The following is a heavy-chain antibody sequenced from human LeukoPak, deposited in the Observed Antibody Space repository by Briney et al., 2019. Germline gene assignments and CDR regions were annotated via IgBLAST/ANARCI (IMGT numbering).Heavy chain of an antibody. D-gene: IGHD1-1*01. Sequence: ASVKVSCKASGYTFTGYYMHWVRQAPGQGLEWMGWINPNSGGTNYAQKFQGRVTMTRDTSISTAYMKLSRLRSDDTAVYYCARALSLTVQPERYYYYGMDVWGQGTTVTVSS. CDR3: ARALSLTVQPERYYYYGMDV. CDR1: GYTFTGYY. V-gene: IGHV1-2*02. CDR2: INPNSGGT. J-gene: IGHJ6*02.